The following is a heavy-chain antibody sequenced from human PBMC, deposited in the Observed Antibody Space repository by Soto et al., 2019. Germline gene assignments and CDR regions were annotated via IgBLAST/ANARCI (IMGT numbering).Heavy chain of an antibody. CDR3: ASRTIVAGGWFDS. D-gene: IGHD5-12*01. V-gene: IGHV4-39*01. CDR1: GGSISSGSHH. CDR2: IYTTGTT. J-gene: IGHJ5*01. Sequence: QLQLQESGPGLVKPSETLSLTCTVSGGSISSGSHHWGWIRQPPGKALAWIGDIYTTGTTYYDPSLKSRVTLSVDTSKNQFSLKLSSVTATDTAVYYCASRTIVAGGWFDSWGQGNLVTVSS.